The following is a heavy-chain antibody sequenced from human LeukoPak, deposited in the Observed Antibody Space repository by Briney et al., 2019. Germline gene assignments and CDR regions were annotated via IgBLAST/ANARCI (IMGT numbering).Heavy chain of an antibody. D-gene: IGHD2-2*01. CDR3: ARAPYCSSASCYPPLEY. Sequence: ASVKVSCKAAGYTFTGYYIHWVRQAPGQGLEWMGWINPNSGGTNYAQKFQGRVTMTRDTSISTAYMELSWLRSDDTAVYYCARAPYCSSASCYPPLEYWGQGTLVTVSS. CDR1: GYTFTGYY. J-gene: IGHJ4*02. CDR2: INPNSGGT. V-gene: IGHV1-2*02.